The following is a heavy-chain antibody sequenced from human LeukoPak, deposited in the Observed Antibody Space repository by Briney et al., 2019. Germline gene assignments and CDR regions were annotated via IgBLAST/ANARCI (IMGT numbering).Heavy chain of an antibody. Sequence: GGSLRLSCAASGFTFSSYWMTWVRQAPRKGLEWVANIKQDGSEKYYVDSVKGRFTISRDNAKNSLYLQMNSLRAEDTAVYYCARGDREWLVFKGVGIRKYYYFDYWGQGTLVTVSS. J-gene: IGHJ4*02. CDR1: GFTFSSYW. CDR3: ARGDREWLVFKGVGIRKYYYFDY. D-gene: IGHD6-19*01. CDR2: IKQDGSEK. V-gene: IGHV3-7*01.